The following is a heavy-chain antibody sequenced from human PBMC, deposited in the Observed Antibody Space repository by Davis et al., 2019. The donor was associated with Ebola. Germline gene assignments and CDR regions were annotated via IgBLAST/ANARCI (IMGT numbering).Heavy chain of an antibody. CDR3: AKTENGI. J-gene: IGHJ4*02. V-gene: IGHV3-30*18. CDR1: GFTFSSYS. Sequence: GESLKISCAASGFTFSSYSMNWVRQAPGKGLEWVAVISYDGSNKYYADSVKGRFTISRDNSKNTLYLQMNSLRAEDTAVYYCAKTENGIWGQGTLVTVSS. CDR2: ISYDGSNK. D-gene: IGHD1-26*01.